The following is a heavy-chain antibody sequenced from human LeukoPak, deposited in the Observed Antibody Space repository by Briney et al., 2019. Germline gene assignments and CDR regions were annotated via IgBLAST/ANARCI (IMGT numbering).Heavy chain of an antibody. J-gene: IGHJ3*02. CDR2: ISGRGGST. Sequence: PGGSLRLSCAASGFTFSSYAMSWVRQPPGKGLEGASPISGRGGSTYYADSVKGRFTISRDNAKNSLYLQMNSLRAEDTAVYYCARDPGSPFWVVVPAAIGGDAFDIWGQGTMVTVSS. D-gene: IGHD2-2*02. V-gene: IGHV3-23*01. CDR1: GFTFSSYA. CDR3: ARDPGSPFWVVVPAAIGGDAFDI.